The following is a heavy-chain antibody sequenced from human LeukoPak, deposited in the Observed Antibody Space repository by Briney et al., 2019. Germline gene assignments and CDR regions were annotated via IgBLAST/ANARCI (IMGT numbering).Heavy chain of an antibody. J-gene: IGHJ5*02. D-gene: IGHD2-2*01. CDR1: GYTFTDYF. V-gene: IGHV1-2*02. CDR3: ARGGYCSSTSCYDNWFDP. Sequence: ASVKVSCKASGYTFTDYFMNWVRQAPGQGLEWMGWINPKSGGTVYAQKFQGRVTMTRDTSISTAYMELSRLRSDDTAVYYCARGGYCSSTSCYDNWFDPWGQGTLVTVSS. CDR2: INPKSGGT.